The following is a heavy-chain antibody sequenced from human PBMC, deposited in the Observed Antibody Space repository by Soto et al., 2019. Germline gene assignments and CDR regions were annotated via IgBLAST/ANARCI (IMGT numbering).Heavy chain of an antibody. Sequence: PSDTLSPTFSISGGPISSGDYDWSWIRQPPGKGLEWIGYIYYSGSTYYNPSLKSRVTISVDTSKNQFSLKLSSVTAADTAVYYCARFWSGYSAEGDAFDIWGQGTMVT. CDR2: IYYSGST. V-gene: IGHV4-30-4*02. D-gene: IGHD3-3*01. J-gene: IGHJ3*02. CDR1: GGPISSGDYD. CDR3: ARFWSGYSAEGDAFDI.